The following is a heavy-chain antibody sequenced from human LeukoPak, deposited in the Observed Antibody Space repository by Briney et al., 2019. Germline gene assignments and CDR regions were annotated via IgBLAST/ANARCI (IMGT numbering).Heavy chain of an antibody. CDR3: ARQGILTGYQFDY. CDR1: GYSFTNYW. Sequence: GESLKISCKGSGYSFTNYWIGRVRQMPGKGLEWMGIIYPGDSDTRYSPSFQGQVTISADKSISTAYLQWSSLKASDTAMYYCARQGILTGYQFDYWGQGTLVTVSS. CDR2: IYPGDSDT. D-gene: IGHD3-9*01. J-gene: IGHJ4*02. V-gene: IGHV5-51*01.